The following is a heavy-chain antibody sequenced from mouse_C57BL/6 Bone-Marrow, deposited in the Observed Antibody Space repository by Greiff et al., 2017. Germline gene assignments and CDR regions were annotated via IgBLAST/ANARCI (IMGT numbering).Heavy chain of an antibody. D-gene: IGHD3-3*01. CDR3: AREGQRWQRAFWY. Sequence: QVQLKQSGAELAKPGASVKLSCKASGYTFTSYWMHWVKQRPGQGLEWIGYINPSSGYTKYNQKFKDKATLTADKSSSTAYMQLSSLTYEDSAVYYCAREGQRWQRAFWYRGQGTLVTAAA. J-gene: IGHJ3*01. CDR1: GYTFTSYW. V-gene: IGHV1-7*01. CDR2: INPSSGYT.